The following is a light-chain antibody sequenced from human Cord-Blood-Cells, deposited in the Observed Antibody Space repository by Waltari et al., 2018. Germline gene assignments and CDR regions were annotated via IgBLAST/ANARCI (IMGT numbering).Light chain of an antibody. CDR1: KDISNY. Sequence: DIQMTQSPSSLSASVGDRVTITCQGSKDISNYLNWYQQKPGKAPKLLIYDASNLETGVPSRFNGSGSGTDFTFTISSLQPEDIATYYCQQYDNLPYTFGQGTKLEIK. CDR2: DAS. J-gene: IGKJ2*01. CDR3: QQYDNLPYT. V-gene: IGKV1-33*01.